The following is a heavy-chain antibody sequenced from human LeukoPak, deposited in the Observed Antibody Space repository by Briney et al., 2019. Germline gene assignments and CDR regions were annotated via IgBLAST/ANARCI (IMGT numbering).Heavy chain of an antibody. CDR2: TYYRSKWYN. J-gene: IGHJ4*02. V-gene: IGHV6-1*01. CDR1: GDSVSSNSAA. CDR3: ARDVGARPRVFDY. D-gene: IGHD1-26*01. Sequence: SQTLSLTCAISGDSVSSNSAASGWIRQSPSRGLEWLGTTYYRSKWYNDYAVSVKSRITINPDTSKNQFSLQLNSVTPEDTAMYYCARDVGARPRVFDYWGQGILVTVSS.